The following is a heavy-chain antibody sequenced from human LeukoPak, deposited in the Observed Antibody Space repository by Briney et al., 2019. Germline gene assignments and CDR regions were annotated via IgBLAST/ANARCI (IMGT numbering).Heavy chain of an antibody. J-gene: IGHJ5*02. CDR1: GGSISSYY. CDR3: ASGGDYNWFDP. V-gene: IGHV4-59*08. Sequence: SETLSLTCTVSGGSISSYYWSWIRQPPGKGLEWIGYIYYSGSTNYNPSLKSRVTISVDTSKNQFSLKLSSVTAADTAVYYCASGGDYNWFDPWGQGTLVTVSS. D-gene: IGHD3-10*01. CDR2: IYYSGST.